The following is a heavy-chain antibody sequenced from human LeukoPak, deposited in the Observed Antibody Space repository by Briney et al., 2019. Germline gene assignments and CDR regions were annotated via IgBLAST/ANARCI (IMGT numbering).Heavy chain of an antibody. Sequence: GGSLRLFCAASGFTFSSYGMHWVRQAPGKGLEWVAVISYDGSNKYYADSVKGRFTISRDNSKNTLYLQMNSLRAEDTAVYYCAKDRTGTFDYWGQGTLVTVSS. CDR3: AKDRTGTFDY. D-gene: IGHD1-1*01. V-gene: IGHV3-30*18. CDR1: GFTFSSYG. J-gene: IGHJ4*02. CDR2: ISYDGSNK.